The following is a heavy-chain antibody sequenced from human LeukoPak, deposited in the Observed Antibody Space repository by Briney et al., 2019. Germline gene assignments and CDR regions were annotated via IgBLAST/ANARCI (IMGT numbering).Heavy chain of an antibody. CDR2: IIPILGIA. CDR1: GGTFSSYA. D-gene: IGHD5-12*01. J-gene: IGHJ3*02. Sequence: ASVKVSCKASGGTFSSYAISWVRQAPGQGLEWMGRIIPILGIANYAQKFQGRVTITADKSTSTAYMELSSLRSEDTAVYYCARDDMSGYDSGDAFDIWGQGTMVTVSS. CDR3: ARDDMSGYDSGDAFDI. V-gene: IGHV1-69*04.